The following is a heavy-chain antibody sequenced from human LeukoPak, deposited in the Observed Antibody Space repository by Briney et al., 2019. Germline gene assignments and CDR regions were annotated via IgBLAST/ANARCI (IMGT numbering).Heavy chain of an antibody. J-gene: IGHJ2*01. CDR1: GFTFSSYA. CDR3: AKYSSSWYANWYFNL. Sequence: GGSLRLSCAASGFTFSSYAMSWVRQAPGKGLEWVSAISGSGGSTYYADSVKGRFTISRDNSKNTLYLQMNSLRAEDTAAYYCAKYSSSWYANWYFNLWGRGTLVTVSS. CDR2: ISGSGGST. V-gene: IGHV3-23*01. D-gene: IGHD6-13*01.